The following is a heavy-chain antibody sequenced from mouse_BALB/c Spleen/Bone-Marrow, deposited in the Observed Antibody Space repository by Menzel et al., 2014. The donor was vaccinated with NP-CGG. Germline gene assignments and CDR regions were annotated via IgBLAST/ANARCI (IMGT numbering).Heavy chain of an antibody. V-gene: IGHV1-9*01. D-gene: IGHD1-1*01. CDR3: AREDYYGSSYGDY. J-gene: IGHJ2*01. CDR1: GYTFSSYW. Sequence: LVESGAELMKPGASVKISCKATGYTFSSYWIEWVKQRPGHGLEWIGEILPGSGSTNYNEEFKGKATFTADTSSNTAYMQLSSLTSEDSAVYYCAREDYYGSSYGDYWGQGTTPTVSS. CDR2: ILPGSGST.